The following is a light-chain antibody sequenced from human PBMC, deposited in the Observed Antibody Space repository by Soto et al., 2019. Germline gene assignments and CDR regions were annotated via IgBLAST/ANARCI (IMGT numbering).Light chain of an antibody. CDR1: QSVSSN. V-gene: IGKV3-15*01. CDR3: QQYDSWLVWT. CDR2: GAS. J-gene: IGKJ1*01. Sequence: EIVLTQSPATLSVSPGERVTLSCRASQSVSSNLAWYQQKPGQAPRLLIYGASTRATAIPARFSGSGSGTEFTLNITSLQSEDIAVYYCQQYDSWLVWTFGQGTKV.